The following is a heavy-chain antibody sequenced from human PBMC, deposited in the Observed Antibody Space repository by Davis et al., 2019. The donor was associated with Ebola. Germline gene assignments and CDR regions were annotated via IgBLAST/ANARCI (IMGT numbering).Heavy chain of an antibody. V-gene: IGHV4-39*01. J-gene: IGHJ6*02. Sequence: SETLSLTCTVSGGSISSSSYYWGWIRQPPGKGLEWIGSIYYSGSTYYNPSLKSRVTISVDTSKNQFSLKLSSVTAADTAVYYCARLPRSYDFWSGSYYYYGMDVWGQGTTVTVSS. D-gene: IGHD3-3*01. CDR3: ARLPRSYDFWSGSYYYYGMDV. CDR1: GGSISSSSYY. CDR2: IYYSGST.